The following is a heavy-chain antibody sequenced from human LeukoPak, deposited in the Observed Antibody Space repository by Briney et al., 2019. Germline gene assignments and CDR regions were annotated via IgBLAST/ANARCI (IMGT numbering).Heavy chain of an antibody. V-gene: IGHV4-4*07. CDR2: FYTSGGT. D-gene: IGHD6-13*01. Sequence: SETLSLTCSVSGGXISNYYCSWIRQPAGKGREWIGRFYTSGGTRYNPSLESRVAMSVDASKNQFFLKLTSVTAADTAVYYCTRGAPGIAARADYWGQGTLVTVSS. J-gene: IGHJ4*02. CDR1: GGXISNYY. CDR3: TRGAPGIAARADY.